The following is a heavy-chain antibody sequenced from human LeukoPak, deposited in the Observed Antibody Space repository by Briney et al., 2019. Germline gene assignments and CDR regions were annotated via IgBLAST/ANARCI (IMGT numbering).Heavy chain of an antibody. CDR1: GGFISSSTHY. J-gene: IGHJ4*02. V-gene: IGHV4-39*01. CDR2: IYYSGST. CDR3: ARHRGYYGSGSKVDY. D-gene: IGHD3-10*01. Sequence: SETLSLTCTVSGGFISSSTHYWGWIRHPPGKGPEWIGSIYYSGSTYYNPSLKSRVTISVDTPKNHFSLNLTSVTAADTAVYYCARHRGYYGSGSKVDYWGQGSLVTVSS.